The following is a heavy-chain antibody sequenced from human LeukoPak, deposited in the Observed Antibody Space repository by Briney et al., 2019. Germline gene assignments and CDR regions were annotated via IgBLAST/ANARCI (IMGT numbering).Heavy chain of an antibody. V-gene: IGHV1-2*02. D-gene: IGHD3-22*01. CDR1: GYTFTSYY. CDR3: ASASYYYGSSGYLGAFDI. J-gene: IGHJ3*02. Sequence: ASVKVSCKASGYTFTSYYMHWVRQAPGQGLEWMGWINPNSGGTNSAQKFQGRVTMTRDTSISTAYMELSRLRSDDTAVYYCASASYYYGSSGYLGAFDIWGQGTMVTVSS. CDR2: INPNSGGT.